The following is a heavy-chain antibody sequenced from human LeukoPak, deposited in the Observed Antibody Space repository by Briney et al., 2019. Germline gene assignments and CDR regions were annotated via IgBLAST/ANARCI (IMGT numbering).Heavy chain of an antibody. J-gene: IGHJ6*03. CDR2: ISSSSSYI. Sequence: PGGSLRLSCAASGFTFSSYSMNWVRQAPGKGLEWVSSISSSSSYIYYADSVKGRFTISRDNSKNSLYLQMNSLRAEDTALYYCAKDGFTMVRGVIDYYYMDVWGKGTTVTVSS. CDR1: GFTFSSYS. V-gene: IGHV3-21*04. CDR3: AKDGFTMVRGVIDYYYMDV. D-gene: IGHD3-10*01.